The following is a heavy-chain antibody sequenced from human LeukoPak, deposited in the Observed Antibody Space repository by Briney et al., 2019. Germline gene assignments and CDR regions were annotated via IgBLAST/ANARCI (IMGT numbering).Heavy chain of an antibody. D-gene: IGHD2-8*01. Sequence: ASVKVSCKASGYTFTSYYMHWVRQAPGQGLEWMGIINPSGGSTSYAQKFQGRVTMTRDTSTSTVYMELSSLRSEDTAVYYCARGVPRYCTNGVCSLDYWGQGTLVTVSS. CDR2: INPSGGST. V-gene: IGHV1-46*01. CDR3: ARGVPRYCTNGVCSLDY. CDR1: GYTFTSYY. J-gene: IGHJ4*02.